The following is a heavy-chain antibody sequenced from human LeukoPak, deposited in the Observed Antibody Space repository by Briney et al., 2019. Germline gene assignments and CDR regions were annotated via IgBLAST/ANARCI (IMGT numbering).Heavy chain of an antibody. CDR2: INHSGST. J-gene: IGHJ4*02. CDR3: ASGFDSRFFDK. D-gene: IGHD3-22*01. Sequence: ASETLSLTCAVYGGSFSGYYWSWIRQPPGKGLEWIGEINHSGSTNYNPSLKSRVTISVDTSKDQFSLKLSSVTAADTAVYYCASGFDSRFFDKWGQGTLVTVSS. V-gene: IGHV4-34*01. CDR1: GGSFSGYY.